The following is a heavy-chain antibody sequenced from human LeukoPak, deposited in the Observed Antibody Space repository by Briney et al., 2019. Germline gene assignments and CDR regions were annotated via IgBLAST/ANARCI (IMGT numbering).Heavy chain of an antibody. CDR2: INPSGGST. V-gene: IGHV1-46*01. CDR3: ARVHRYSSGWFLFDY. CDR1: GYTFTSYY. D-gene: IGHD6-19*01. J-gene: IGHJ4*02. Sequence: ASVKVSCKASGYTFTSYYMHWVRQAPGQGLEWMGIINPSGGSTSYAQKFQGRLTMTRDMSTSTVYMELSSLRSEDTAVYYCARVHRYSSGWFLFDYWGQGTLVTVSS.